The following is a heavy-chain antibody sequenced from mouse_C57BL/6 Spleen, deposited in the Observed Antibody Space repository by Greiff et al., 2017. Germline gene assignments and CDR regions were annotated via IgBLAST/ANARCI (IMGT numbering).Heavy chain of an antibody. J-gene: IGHJ3*01. CDR2: IDPSDSET. V-gene: IGHV1-52*01. Sequence: QVQLQQPGAELVRPGSSVKLSCKASGYTFTSYWMHWVKQRPIQGLEWIGNIDPSDSETHYNQKFKDKATLTVDKSSSTAYMQLSSLTSEDSAVXYCARSPRDSGCAYWGQGTLVTVSA. D-gene: IGHD3-3*01. CDR1: GYTFTSYW. CDR3: ARSPRDSGCAY.